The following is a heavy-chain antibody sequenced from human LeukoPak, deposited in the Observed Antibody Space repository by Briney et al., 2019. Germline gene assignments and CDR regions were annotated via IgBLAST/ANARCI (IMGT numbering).Heavy chain of an antibody. D-gene: IGHD2-2*01. CDR2: IYYSGST. CDR3: ASGGYCSSNSCYPNWFDP. Sequence: SETLSLTCTVSGGSISSSSYYWGWIRQPPGKGLEWIGSIYYSGSTYYNPSLKSRVTISVDTSKNQFSLKLSSVTAADTAVYYCASGGYCSSNSCYPNWFDPWGQGTLVTVSS. V-gene: IGHV4-39*01. CDR1: GGSISSSSYY. J-gene: IGHJ5*02.